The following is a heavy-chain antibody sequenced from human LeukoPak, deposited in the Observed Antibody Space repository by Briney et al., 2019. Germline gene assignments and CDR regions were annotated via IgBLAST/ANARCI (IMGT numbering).Heavy chain of an antibody. CDR1: GFTFSSYA. D-gene: IGHD6-13*01. Sequence: GGSLRLSCAASGFTFSSYAMSWVRQAPGKGLEWVSAISGSGGSTYYADSVKGRFTISRDNSKNTLYLQMNSLRAEDTAVYYCAKGKSSSWYTEYYFDYWGQGTLVTVSS. V-gene: IGHV3-23*01. CDR3: AKGKSSSWYTEYYFDY. J-gene: IGHJ4*02. CDR2: ISGSGGST.